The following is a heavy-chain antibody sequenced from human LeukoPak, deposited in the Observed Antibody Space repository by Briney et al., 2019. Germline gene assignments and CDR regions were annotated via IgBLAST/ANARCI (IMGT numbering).Heavy chain of an antibody. Sequence: ASVKVSCKASGSTFTGYYMHWVRQAPGQGLEWMGWINSNSGDTNYAQKFQGRVTMTRDTSISTGYMELSRLRSDDTAIYYCARDLAAAHYYWGQGTLVTVSS. D-gene: IGHD6-25*01. CDR2: INSNSGDT. V-gene: IGHV1-2*02. CDR3: ARDLAAAHYY. CDR1: GSTFTGYY. J-gene: IGHJ4*02.